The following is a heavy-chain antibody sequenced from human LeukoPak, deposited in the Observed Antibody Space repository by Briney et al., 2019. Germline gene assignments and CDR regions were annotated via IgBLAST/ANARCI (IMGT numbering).Heavy chain of an antibody. CDR2: ISSSGRYT. V-gene: IGHV3-21*01. CDR1: GFTFSNAW. CDR3: TRQPERSSGLYSDAFDI. Sequence: GGSLRLSCAASGFTFSNAWMSWVRQAPGKGLEWVSSISSSGRYTYYSDSVKGRFTISRDNAKNSLYLQMNSLRAEDTAVYYCTRQPERSSGLYSDAFDIWGQGTMVTVSS. J-gene: IGHJ3*02. D-gene: IGHD6-19*01.